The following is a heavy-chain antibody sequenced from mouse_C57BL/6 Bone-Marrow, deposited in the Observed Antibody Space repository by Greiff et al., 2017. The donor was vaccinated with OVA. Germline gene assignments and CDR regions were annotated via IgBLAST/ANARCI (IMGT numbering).Heavy chain of an antibody. J-gene: IGHJ4*01. V-gene: IGHV1-81*01. CDR1: GYTFTSYG. CDR2: IYPRSGNT. D-gene: IGHD1-1*01. Sequence: QVQLKESGAELARPGASVKLSCKASGYTFTSYGISWVKQRTGQGLEWIGEIYPRSGNTYYNEKFKGKATLTADKSSSTAYMELRSLTSEDSAVYYCARITTDYYAMDYWGQGTSVTVSS. CDR3: ARITTDYYAMDY.